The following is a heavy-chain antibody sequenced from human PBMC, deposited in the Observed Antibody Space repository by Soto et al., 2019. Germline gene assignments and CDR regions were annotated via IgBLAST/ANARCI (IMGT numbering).Heavy chain of an antibody. CDR2: ISGGGGST. Sequence: GGSLRLSCPASGFAFSSYAMSWVRQAPGKGLEWVSAISGGGGSTYYADSVKGRFTISRDNSKNTLYLQMNSLRAEDTAVYYCAKASRFLEWFSDFGWFDRWGQGTLVIVSS. J-gene: IGHJ5*02. V-gene: IGHV3-23*01. CDR1: GFAFSSYA. D-gene: IGHD3-3*01. CDR3: AKASRFLEWFSDFGWFDR.